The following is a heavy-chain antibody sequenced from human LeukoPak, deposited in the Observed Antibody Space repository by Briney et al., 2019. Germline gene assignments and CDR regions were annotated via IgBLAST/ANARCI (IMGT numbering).Heavy chain of an antibody. CDR3: ARSYGDSGNHFYYMDV. CDR1: GYTFTGYY. Sequence: GASVKVSCKASGYTFTGYYMHWVRQAPGQGLEWMGWINPNSGGTNYAQKFQGRVTMTRDTSISTAYMEVSRLRSDDTAMYYCARSYGDSGNHFYYMDVWGKGTTVTVSS. D-gene: IGHD4-17*01. V-gene: IGHV1-2*02. CDR2: INPNSGGT. J-gene: IGHJ6*03.